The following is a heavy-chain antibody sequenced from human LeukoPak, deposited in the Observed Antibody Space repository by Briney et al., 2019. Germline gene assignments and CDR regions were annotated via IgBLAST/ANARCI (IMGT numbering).Heavy chain of an antibody. CDR1: GFTFSSYS. Sequence: GGSLRLSCAASGFTFSSYSMNWVRQAPGKGLEWVSSISSSSSYIYYADSVEGRFTISRDNAKNSLYLQMNSLRAEDTAVYYCAREGLSGSRPSNFDYWGQGTLVTVSS. J-gene: IGHJ4*02. D-gene: IGHD1-26*01. CDR3: AREGLSGSRPSNFDY. CDR2: ISSSSSYI. V-gene: IGHV3-21*01.